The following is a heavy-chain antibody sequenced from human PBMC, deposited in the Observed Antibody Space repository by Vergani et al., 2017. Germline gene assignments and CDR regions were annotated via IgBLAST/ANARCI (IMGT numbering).Heavy chain of an antibody. CDR3: VRDRGLCAGGRCYTEAWDY. D-gene: IGHD2-2*02. Sequence: QVQLVESGGGVVQPGTSLRLSCVGSGFALNRHAMYWVRQAPGKGLEWVVGISFDGTNEYYPDLVKGRFTISRDIAKNTLYLQVRSLRLEDTGVYHCVRDRGLCAGGRCYTEAWDYWGQGTPVTVSS. V-gene: IGHV3-30-3*01. CDR2: ISFDGTNE. J-gene: IGHJ4*02. CDR1: GFALNRHA.